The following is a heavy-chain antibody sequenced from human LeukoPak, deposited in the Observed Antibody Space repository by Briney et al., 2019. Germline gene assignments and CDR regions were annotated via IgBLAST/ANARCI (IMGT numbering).Heavy chain of an antibody. CDR2: IWYDGSNK. V-gene: IGHV3-33*01. D-gene: IGHD2-15*01. CDR1: GFTFSTYG. J-gene: IGHJ6*02. CDR3: ARVGCTGGSCRPYHYYGMDV. Sequence: GGSLRLSCAASGFTFSTYGMNWVRQAPGKGLEWVAVIWYDGSNKYCADSVKGRFTISRDNSKNTLYLQMNSLRVEDTAVYYCARVGCTGGSCRPYHYYGMDVWGQGTTATVSS.